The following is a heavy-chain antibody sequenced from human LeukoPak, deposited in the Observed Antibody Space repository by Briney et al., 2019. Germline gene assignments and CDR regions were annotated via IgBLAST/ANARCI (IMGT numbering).Heavy chain of an antibody. CDR3: AKDMGYSYGPNYYYYYGMDV. J-gene: IGHJ6*02. D-gene: IGHD5-18*01. Sequence: PGGSLRLSCAASGVTFDDYAMHWVRQAPGKGLEWVSLISGDGGSTYYADSVKGRFTISRDNSKNSLYLQMNSLRTGDTALYYCAKDMGYSYGPNYYYYYGMDVWGQGTTVTVSS. V-gene: IGHV3-43*02. CDR2: ISGDGGST. CDR1: GVTFDDYA.